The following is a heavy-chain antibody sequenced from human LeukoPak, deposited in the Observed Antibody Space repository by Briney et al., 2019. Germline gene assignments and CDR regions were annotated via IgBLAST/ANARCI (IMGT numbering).Heavy chain of an antibody. D-gene: IGHD3-22*01. CDR1: GYTFTGYY. V-gene: IGHV1-2*02. Sequence: ASVKVSCKASGYTFTGYYMHWVRQAPGQGLEWMGWINPNSGGTNYAQKFQGRVTTTRDTSISTAYMELSRLRSDDTAVYYCARDSSGYRPMDVWGKGTTVTISS. J-gene: IGHJ6*03. CDR2: INPNSGGT. CDR3: ARDSSGYRPMDV.